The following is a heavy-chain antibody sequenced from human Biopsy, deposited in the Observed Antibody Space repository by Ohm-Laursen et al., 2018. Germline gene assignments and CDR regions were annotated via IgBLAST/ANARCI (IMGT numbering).Heavy chain of an antibody. CDR3: ARHPTGFWFDP. V-gene: IGHV4-39*01. CDR2: IFYSGIT. Sequence: GTLSLTCTVSGGSVSSNVAYWAWIRQPPGKGLESIGIIFYSGITYYNPPLQSRVTMSVDTSKNQFSLNLTSVTAADTAVYYCARHPTGFWFDPWGQGTLVIVSS. J-gene: IGHJ5*02. CDR1: GGSVSSNVAY.